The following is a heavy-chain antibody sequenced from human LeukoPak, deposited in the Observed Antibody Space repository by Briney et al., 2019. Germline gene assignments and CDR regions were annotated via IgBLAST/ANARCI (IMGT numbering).Heavy chain of an antibody. Sequence: SETLSLTCSVSGYFISYGFYWGWIRQSPGKGLEWIGSIYHSGSTHYNPSFKSRVTISVDTSNNQFSLRLSSVTAADTAIYYCARDRSLGDSGGYEIDSWGQGTQVIVSS. CDR2: IYHSGST. V-gene: IGHV4-38-2*02. D-gene: IGHD3-22*01. CDR1: GYFISYGFY. J-gene: IGHJ4*02. CDR3: ARDRSLGDSGGYEIDS.